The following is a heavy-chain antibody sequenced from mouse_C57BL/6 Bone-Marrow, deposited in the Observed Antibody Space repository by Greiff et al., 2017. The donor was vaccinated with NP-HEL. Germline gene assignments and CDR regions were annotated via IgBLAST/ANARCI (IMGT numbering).Heavy chain of an antibody. V-gene: IGHV1-61*01. D-gene: IGHD2-2*01. CDR3: AREGYGYASFAY. Sequence: QVQLQQPGAELVRPGSSVKLSCKASGYTFTSSWMDWVKQRPGQGLEWIGNIYPSDSETHYNQKFKDKATLTVDKSSSTAYMQLSSLTSEDSAVYYCAREGYGYASFAYWGQGTLVTVSA. CDR1: GYTFTSSW. J-gene: IGHJ3*01. CDR2: IYPSDSET.